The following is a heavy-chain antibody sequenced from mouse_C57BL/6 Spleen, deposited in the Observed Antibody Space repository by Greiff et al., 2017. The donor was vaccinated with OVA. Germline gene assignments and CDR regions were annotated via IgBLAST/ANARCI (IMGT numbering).Heavy chain of an antibody. CDR1: GFTFTDYY. D-gene: IGHD3-2*01. J-gene: IGHJ2*01. CDR2: IRNKANGYTT. CDR3: ARVDREGFDY. Sequence: EVKLEESGGGLVQPGGSLSLSCAASGFTFTDYYMSWVRQPPGKALEWLGFIRNKANGYTTEYSASVKGRFTISRDNSQSILYLQMNALRAEDSATYYCARVDREGFDYWGQGTTLTVSS. V-gene: IGHV7-3*01.